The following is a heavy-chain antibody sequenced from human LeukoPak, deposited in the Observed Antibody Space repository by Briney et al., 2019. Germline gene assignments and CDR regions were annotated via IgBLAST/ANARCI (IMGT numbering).Heavy chain of an antibody. CDR1: GSSLDNYA. CDR2: NSRSIFAI. Sequence: GGSLRLSCEPSGSSLDNYAMSCGRPAPRRGVEYIAYNSRSIFAINYAEAVSSRFIDSTDNARNSLYLQLNGLRAADTAVYHCAGGPSVGSTWYYYVDVWGKGTTVTVSS. J-gene: IGHJ6*03. CDR3: AGGPSVGSTWYYYVDV. V-gene: IGHV3-48*04. D-gene: IGHD6-13*01.